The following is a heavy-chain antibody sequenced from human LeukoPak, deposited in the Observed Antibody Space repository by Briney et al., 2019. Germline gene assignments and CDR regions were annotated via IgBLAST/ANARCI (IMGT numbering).Heavy chain of an antibody. J-gene: IGHJ4*02. Sequence: GGSLRLSCAASGFTFSSYDMHWVRRAPGKGLEWVSAIGTAGDTYYPGSVKGRFTISRENAKNSLYLQMNSLRAGDTAVYYCARGRRAVAGSYYYFDYWGQGTLVTVSS. CDR2: IGTAGDT. D-gene: IGHD6-19*01. CDR1: GFTFSSYD. CDR3: ARGRRAVAGSYYYFDY. V-gene: IGHV3-13*01.